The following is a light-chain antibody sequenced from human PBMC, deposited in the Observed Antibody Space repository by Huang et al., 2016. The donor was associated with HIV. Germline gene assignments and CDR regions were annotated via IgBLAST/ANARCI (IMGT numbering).Light chain of an antibody. CDR1: QSVNTN. CDR2: AAA. J-gene: IGKJ2*01. V-gene: IGKV3-15*01. CDR3: QQYNKWPPEYT. Sequence: VMMSQSPATLAASPGERVTLSCGASQSVNTNLAWYQQKPGQPPRLLIYAAATRATGVPARVAGSGSGTECTLTIDSLQSDDFAVYYCQQYNKWPPEYTFGQGTRLEIK.